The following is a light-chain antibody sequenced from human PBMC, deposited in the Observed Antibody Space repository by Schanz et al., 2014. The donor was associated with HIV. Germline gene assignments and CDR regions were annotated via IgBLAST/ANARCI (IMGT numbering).Light chain of an antibody. CDR1: QSVSSSY. V-gene: IGKV3-20*01. CDR3: QQYGSFFS. CDR2: GAS. J-gene: IGKJ4*01. Sequence: EIVLTQSPGTLSLSPGERATLSCRASQSVSSSYLAWYQQKPGQAPRLLIYGASSRATGVPDRFSGSGSGADFILTISRLEPEDFAVYYCQQYGSFFSFGGGTKVEIK.